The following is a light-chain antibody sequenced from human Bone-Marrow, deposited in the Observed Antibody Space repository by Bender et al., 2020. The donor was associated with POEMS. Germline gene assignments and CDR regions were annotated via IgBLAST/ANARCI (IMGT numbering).Light chain of an antibody. CDR1: SSNIGSNT. J-gene: IGLJ3*02. Sequence: QSVLTQPPSASGTPGQRVTISCSGSSSNIGSNTVNWYQQLPGEAPKLLIYYDDLLTPGVSDRFSASKSGTSASLDISELQSEDEALYYCSAWDDSLSGWVFGGGTKLTVL. CDR3: SAWDDSLSGWV. V-gene: IGLV1-36*01. CDR2: YDD.